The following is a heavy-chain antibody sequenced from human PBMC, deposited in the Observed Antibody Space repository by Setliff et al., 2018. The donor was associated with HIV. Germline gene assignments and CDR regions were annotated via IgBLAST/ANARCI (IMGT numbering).Heavy chain of an antibody. CDR1: GFTFSGYA. CDR2: MTASGSTI. CDR3: ARVRLYNTALDY. Sequence: PGGSLRLSCAASGFTFSGYAMNWVRQAPGKGLEWVSYMTASGSTIYYADSVKGRFTVSRDTSKNTLFLQMNSLRPEDTAVYYCARVRLYNTALDYWGQGTLVTVSS. V-gene: IGHV3-48*01. D-gene: IGHD3-3*01. J-gene: IGHJ4*02.